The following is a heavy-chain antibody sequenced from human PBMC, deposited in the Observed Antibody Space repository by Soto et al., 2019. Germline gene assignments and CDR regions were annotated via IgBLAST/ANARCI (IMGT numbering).Heavy chain of an antibody. Sequence: GGSLRLSCEASGFSFSTYSMHWVRHPPGKGLEWVSSIGRRSDIYYADSVKGRFTISRDNAKNSVSLQMNSLRDEDTAVYYCAREETAWPLAYGLDVWGQGTTVTVSS. CDR2: IGRRSDI. J-gene: IGHJ6*02. CDR1: GFSFSTYS. V-gene: IGHV3-21*01. CDR3: AREETAWPLAYGLDV. D-gene: IGHD2-21*02.